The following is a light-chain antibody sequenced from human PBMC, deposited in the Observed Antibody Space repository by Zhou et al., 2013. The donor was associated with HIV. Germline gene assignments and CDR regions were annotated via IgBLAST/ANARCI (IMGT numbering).Light chain of an antibody. Sequence: EIVLTQSPATLSLSPGERATLSCRASQSVSSFLAWYQQKPGQAPRLLIYDASNRATGIPARFSGSGSGTDFTLIISSLEPEDFAVYYCQQRISWPITFGQGHVWEIK. CDR3: QQRISWPIT. CDR2: DAS. V-gene: IGKV3-11*01. CDR1: QSVSSF. J-gene: IGKJ5*01.